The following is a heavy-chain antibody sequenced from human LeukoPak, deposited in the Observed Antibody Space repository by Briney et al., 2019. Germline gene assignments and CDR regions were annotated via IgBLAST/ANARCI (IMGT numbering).Heavy chain of an antibody. CDR1: GGTFSSYA. Sequence: SVKVSCTASGGTFSSYAISWVRQAPGQGLEWMGGIIPSFGTANYAQKFQGRVTITTDESTSTAYMELSSLRSEDTAVYYCARDGAFGTANDAFDIWGQGTMVTVSS. CDR2: IIPSFGTA. CDR3: ARDGAFGTANDAFDI. D-gene: IGHD3-16*01. V-gene: IGHV1-69*05. J-gene: IGHJ3*02.